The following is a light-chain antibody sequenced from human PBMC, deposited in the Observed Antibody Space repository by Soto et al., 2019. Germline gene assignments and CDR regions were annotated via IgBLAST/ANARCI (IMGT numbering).Light chain of an antibody. V-gene: IGKV1-5*01. CDR1: QSINNW. J-gene: IGKJ2*01. Sequence: DIPMTQSPSTLSASVGDSVTITCRASQSINNWLAWHQQRPGKPPKLLIYDASNLQGGVPSRFSGRGSGTEFTLTISSLQPDDFATYYCQQYKSYSPETFGQGTKLEI. CDR2: DAS. CDR3: QQYKSYSPET.